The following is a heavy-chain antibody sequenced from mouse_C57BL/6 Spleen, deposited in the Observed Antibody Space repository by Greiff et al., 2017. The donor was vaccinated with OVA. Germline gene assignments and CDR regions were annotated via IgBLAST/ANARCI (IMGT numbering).Heavy chain of an antibody. D-gene: IGHD1-1*01. V-gene: IGHV1-75*01. CDR2: IFPGSGST. J-gene: IGHJ3*01. CDR3: ASGYGSSYWFAY. Sequence: VHLVESGPELVKPGASVKISCKASGYTFTDYYINWVKQRPGQGLEWIGWIFPGSGSTYYNEKFKGKATLTVDKSSSTAYMLLSSLTSEDSAVYFCASGYGSSYWFAYWGQGTLVTVSA. CDR1: GYTFTDYY.